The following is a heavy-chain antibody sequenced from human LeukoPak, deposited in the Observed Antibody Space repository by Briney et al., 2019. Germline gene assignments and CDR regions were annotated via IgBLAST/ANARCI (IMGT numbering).Heavy chain of an antibody. CDR1: GFTFSDYA. Sequence: GGSLRLSCTASGFTFSDYAMSWVRQAPGKGLEWVGFIRSKAYGGTTEYAASVKGRFIISRDDSKSIAYPQMNSLRAEDTAVYYCTRAHDYVWGSYRHIFDYWGQGTLVTVSS. CDR2: IRSKAYGGTT. V-gene: IGHV3-49*04. CDR3: TRAHDYVWGSYRHIFDY. D-gene: IGHD3-16*02. J-gene: IGHJ4*02.